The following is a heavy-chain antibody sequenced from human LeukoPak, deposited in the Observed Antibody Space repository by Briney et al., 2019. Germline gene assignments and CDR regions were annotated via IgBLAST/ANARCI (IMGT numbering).Heavy chain of an antibody. J-gene: IGHJ6*04. Sequence: ASVKVSCKASGYTFTSYGINWVRQAPRQGLEWMGWISAYNDNTNYAQKLQGRVTMTTDTSTSTAYMELRSLRSDDTAVYYCARGLLGDYGMDVWGKGTTVTVSS. CDR2: ISAYNDNT. D-gene: IGHD5-18*01. V-gene: IGHV1-18*04. CDR1: GYTFTSYG. CDR3: ARGLLGDYGMDV.